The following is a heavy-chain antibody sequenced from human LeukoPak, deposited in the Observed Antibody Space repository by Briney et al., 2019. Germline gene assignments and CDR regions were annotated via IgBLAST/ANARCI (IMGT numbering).Heavy chain of an antibody. CDR1: GYIFTSYW. D-gene: IGHD4-17*01. Sequence: GASLQISCKGSGYIFTSYWIGWVRPLPGKGLEWMGIIYPGDSDTRYSPSFQGQVTISADKSISTAYLQWSSLKASDTAMYYCARLWDYGDSRNFDYWGQGTLVTVSS. CDR3: ARLWDYGDSRNFDY. V-gene: IGHV5-51*01. J-gene: IGHJ4*02. CDR2: IYPGDSDT.